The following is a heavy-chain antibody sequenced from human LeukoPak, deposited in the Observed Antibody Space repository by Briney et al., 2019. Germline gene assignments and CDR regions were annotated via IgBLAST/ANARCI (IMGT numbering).Heavy chain of an antibody. CDR2: THYSGST. Sequence: SETLSLTCTVSGGSISNYYWTWIRQPPGKGLEWIGNTHYSGSTNYNPSLKSRVTISVDTSKNQFSLKLSSVTAADTAVYYCARHGFGYSRYYFDYWGQGTLVTVSS. D-gene: IGHD6-13*01. CDR1: GGSISNYY. CDR3: ARHGFGYSRYYFDY. J-gene: IGHJ4*02. V-gene: IGHV4-59*08.